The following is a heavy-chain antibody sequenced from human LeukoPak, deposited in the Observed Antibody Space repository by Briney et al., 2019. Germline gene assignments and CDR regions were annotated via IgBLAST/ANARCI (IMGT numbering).Heavy chain of an antibody. V-gene: IGHV3-30*02. D-gene: IGHD4-17*01. CDR3: ARMESTTATAFDY. J-gene: IGHJ4*02. Sequence: PGGSLRLSCAASGFTFSSYGMHWVRQAPGKGLEWVAFIRYDGSNKYYANSVKGRFTISRDNSKNTVYLQFNSLRAEDTAVYYCARMESTTATAFDYWGQGTLVTVSS. CDR1: GFTFSSYG. CDR2: IRYDGSNK.